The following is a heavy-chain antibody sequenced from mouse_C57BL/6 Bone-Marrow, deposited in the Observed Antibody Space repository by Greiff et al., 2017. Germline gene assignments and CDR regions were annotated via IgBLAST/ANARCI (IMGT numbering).Heavy chain of an antibody. J-gene: IGHJ3*01. CDR2: INPYNGGT. D-gene: IGHD1-1*01. V-gene: IGHV1-19*01. Sequence: VQLQQSGPVLVKPGASVKMSCKASGYTFTDYYMNWVKQSHGKSLEWIGVINPYNGGTSYNQKFKGKATLTVDKSSSTAYMELNSLTSEDSAVYYCARRAPNYYGSSGSFAYWGQGTLVTVSA. CDR1: GYTFTDYY. CDR3: ARRAPNYYGSSGSFAY.